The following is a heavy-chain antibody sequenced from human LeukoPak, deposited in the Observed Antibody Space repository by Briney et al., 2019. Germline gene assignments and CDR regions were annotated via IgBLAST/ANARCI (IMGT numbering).Heavy chain of an antibody. CDR3: ARRTGIAARQGFDY. CDR2: INHSGST. V-gene: IGHV4-34*01. Sequence: LRLSCTASGFTFGDYAMSWVRQAPGKGLEWIGEINHSGSTNYNPSLKSRVTISVDTSKNQFSLKLSSVTAADTAVYYCARRTGIAARQGFDYWGQGTLVTVSS. J-gene: IGHJ4*02. D-gene: IGHD6-6*01. CDR1: GFTFGDYA.